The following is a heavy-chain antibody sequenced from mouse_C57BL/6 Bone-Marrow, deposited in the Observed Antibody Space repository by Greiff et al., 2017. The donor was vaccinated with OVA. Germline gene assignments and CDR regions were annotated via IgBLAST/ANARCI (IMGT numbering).Heavy chain of an antibody. CDR2: IRSKSSNYAT. CDR1: GFTFNTYA. D-gene: IGHD2-4*01. CDR3: VREGIYDYDLYYFDY. V-gene: IGHV10-3*01. J-gene: IGHJ2*01. Sequence: DAGGGLVQPKGSLKLSCAASGFTFNTYAMHWVRQAPGKGLEWVARIRSKSSNYATYYADSVKDRFTISRDDSQSMLYLQMNNLKTEDTAMYYCVREGIYDYDLYYFDYWGQGTTLTVSS.